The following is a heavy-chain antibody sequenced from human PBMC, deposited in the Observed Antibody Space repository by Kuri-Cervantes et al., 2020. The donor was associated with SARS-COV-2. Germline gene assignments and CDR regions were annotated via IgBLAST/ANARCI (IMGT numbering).Heavy chain of an antibody. D-gene: IGHD4-17*01. CDR1: GYSSTTYW. V-gene: IGHV5-51*01. CDR3: ARRAYGEEVDYYYMDV. Sequence: GESLKISCKGSGYSSTTYWIAWVRQMPGKGLEWMGIIYPGDSDTRYSPSFQGQVTISADKSINTAFLQWSSLKASDTAIYYYARRAYGEEVDYYYMDVWDKGTTVTVSS. J-gene: IGHJ6*03. CDR2: IYPGDSDT.